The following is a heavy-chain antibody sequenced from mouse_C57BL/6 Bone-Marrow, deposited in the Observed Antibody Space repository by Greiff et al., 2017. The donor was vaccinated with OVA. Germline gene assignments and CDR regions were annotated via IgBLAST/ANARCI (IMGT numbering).Heavy chain of an antibody. D-gene: IGHD1-1*01. Sequence: EVKVEESGGGLVQPGGSMKLSCVASGFTFSNYWMNWVRQSPEKGLEWVAQIRLKSDNYATHYAESVKGRFTISRDDSKSSVYLQMNNLRAEDTGIYYCTGITTVVVYAMHYWGQGTSVTVSS. CDR2: IRLKSDNYAT. J-gene: IGHJ4*01. CDR1: GFTFSNYW. CDR3: TGITTVVVYAMHY. V-gene: IGHV6-3*01.